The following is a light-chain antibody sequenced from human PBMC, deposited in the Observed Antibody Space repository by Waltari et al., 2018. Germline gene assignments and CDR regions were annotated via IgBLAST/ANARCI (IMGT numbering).Light chain of an antibody. J-gene: IGKJ1*01. V-gene: IGKV3-11*01. CDR2: SAS. Sequence: EIVLTQSPAPLSLSPGERATLPCRASQIVSYSLAWYQQKPGQTPRLLIYSASNRATGIPARFSRSGSGSDFTLTISSLEPEDFAVYYCQQRSSWPRTFGQGTKVEIK. CDR3: QQRSSWPRT. CDR1: QIVSYS.